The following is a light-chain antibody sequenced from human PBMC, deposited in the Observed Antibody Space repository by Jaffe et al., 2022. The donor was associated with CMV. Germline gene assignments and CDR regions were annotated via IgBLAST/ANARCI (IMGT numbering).Light chain of an antibody. CDR2: GGS. Sequence: EIVLTQSPGTLSLSPGERATLSCTTNQIIRSDYLAWYQQKPGQAPRLLIYGGSDRAPGIPDRFSGSGSGTDFTLTITRLEPEDVAFYYCQHYGTSPRPFGPGTKVDIK. CDR3: QHYGTSPRP. CDR1: QIIRSDY. J-gene: IGKJ3*01. V-gene: IGKV3-20*01.